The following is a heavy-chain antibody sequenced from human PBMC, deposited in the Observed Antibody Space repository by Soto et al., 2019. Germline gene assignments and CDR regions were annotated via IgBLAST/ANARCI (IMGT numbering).Heavy chain of an antibody. CDR2: ISAYNGHA. J-gene: IGHJ6*03. V-gene: IGHV1-18*01. CDR1: GYTLTNYG. Sequence: QVQLVQSGGEVKNPGASVKVSCKAFGYTLTNYGISWVRQAPGQGLEWMGWISAYNGHANYAQKLQGRGRLTTDRPKNTAYMGLRSLGSDDTAEYYCAREGYCSSSMCYGGYYYMDVWGKGTTVTVS. D-gene: IGHD2-2*01. CDR3: AREGYCSSSMCYGGYYYMDV.